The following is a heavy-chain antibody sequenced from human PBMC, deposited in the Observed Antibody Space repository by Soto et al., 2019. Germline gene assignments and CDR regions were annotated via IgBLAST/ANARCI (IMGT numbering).Heavy chain of an antibody. CDR1: VYTFTAYY. CDR2: INPKTGDP. J-gene: IGHJ4*02. Sequence: QAQLVQSGAEVKKPGASVKVSCKTSVYTFTAYYIHWVRQAPGQGLEWVGWINPKTGDPKYAPKFQRRVTMTGDTSITTAYMELGRLRYDDTAVYYCARQLAYCGGDCYTDPIDYWGQGTLVTVSS. D-gene: IGHD2-21*02. V-gene: IGHV1-2*02. CDR3: ARQLAYCGGDCYTDPIDY.